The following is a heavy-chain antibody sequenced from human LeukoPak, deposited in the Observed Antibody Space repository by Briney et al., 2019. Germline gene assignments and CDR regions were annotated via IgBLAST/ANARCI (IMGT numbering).Heavy chain of an antibody. CDR2: IDPSDSYT. J-gene: IGHJ4*02. CDR1: GSTFTTYW. Sequence: GESLKISCQGSGSTFTTYWISWVRQLPGKGLEWMGRIDPSDSYTNYSPSFQGHVTISADKSISTAYLQWSSLKASDTAMYYCARLEKTVTYDQHYWGQGTLVTVSS. CDR3: ARLEKTVTYDQHY. V-gene: IGHV5-10-1*01. D-gene: IGHD4-17*01.